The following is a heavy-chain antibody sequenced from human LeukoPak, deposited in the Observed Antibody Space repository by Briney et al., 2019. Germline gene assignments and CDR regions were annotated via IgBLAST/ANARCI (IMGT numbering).Heavy chain of an antibody. CDR1: GFTFDDYA. V-gene: IGHV3-43D*03. Sequence: GGSLRHSCAASGFTFDDYAMHWVRQAPGKGLQWVSLISWDGGSTLYADSVRGRFTISRDNSRNPLYLQMSSLRPEDTALYYCTGRSRLDAFDIWGQGTLVTVSS. CDR3: TGRSRLDAFDI. CDR2: ISWDGGST. D-gene: IGHD3-16*01. J-gene: IGHJ3*02.